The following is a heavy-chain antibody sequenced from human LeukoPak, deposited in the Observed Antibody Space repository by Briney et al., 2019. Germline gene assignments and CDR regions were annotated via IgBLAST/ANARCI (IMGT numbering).Heavy chain of an antibody. V-gene: IGHV3-30*04. J-gene: IGHJ6*03. CDR1: GFTFSSYA. D-gene: IGHD3-10*01. CDR2: ISYDGSNK. Sequence: GGSLRLSCAASGFTFSSYAMHWVRQAPGKGLEWVAVISYDGSNKYYADSVKGRFTISRDNSKNTLYLQMNSLRAEDTAVYYCARPGQTYYCYYMDVWGKGTTVTVSS. CDR3: ARPGQTYYCYYMDV.